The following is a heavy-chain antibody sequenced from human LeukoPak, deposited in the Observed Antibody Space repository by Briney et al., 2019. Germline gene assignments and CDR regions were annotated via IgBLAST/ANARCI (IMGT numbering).Heavy chain of an antibody. V-gene: IGHV4-61*02. J-gene: IGHJ4*02. Sequence: SGTLSLTCTVSGGSISSGSYDWSWIRQPAGKGQEWIGRIYTSGSTNYNPSLKSRVTISVDTSKNQFSLKLSSVTAADTAAYYCARLVARYYDILTGYSEQDYWGQGTLVTVSS. CDR2: IYTSGST. CDR1: GGSISSGSYD. CDR3: ARLVARYYDILTGYSEQDY. D-gene: IGHD3-9*01.